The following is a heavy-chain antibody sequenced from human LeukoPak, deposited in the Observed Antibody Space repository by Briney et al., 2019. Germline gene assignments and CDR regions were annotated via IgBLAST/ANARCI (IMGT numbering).Heavy chain of an antibody. Sequence: AGGSLRLSCAASGFTFSSYSMNWVRQAPGKGLEWVSAISGSGGSAYYADSVKGRFTISRDNSKNTLYLQMNSLRAEDTAVYYCAKGPLVVVAAPFDYWGQGTLVTVSS. V-gene: IGHV3-23*01. CDR1: GFTFSSYS. CDR2: ISGSGGSA. J-gene: IGHJ4*02. D-gene: IGHD2-15*01. CDR3: AKGPLVVVAAPFDY.